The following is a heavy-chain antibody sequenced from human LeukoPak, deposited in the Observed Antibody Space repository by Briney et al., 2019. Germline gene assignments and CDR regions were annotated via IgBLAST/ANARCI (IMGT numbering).Heavy chain of an antibody. J-gene: IGHJ6*04. CDR1: GFTFSSYW. D-gene: IGHD3-10*01. Sequence: PGGSLRLSCAASGFTFSSYWMSWVRQAPGKGLEWVASIKEDGSEKYNLESLKGWFTISRDNAKNSLYLQMNTLRVEDTAVYYCARDRFGGMDVWGKGTTVTVSP. V-gene: IGHV3-7*01. CDR3: ARDRFGGMDV. CDR2: IKEDGSEK.